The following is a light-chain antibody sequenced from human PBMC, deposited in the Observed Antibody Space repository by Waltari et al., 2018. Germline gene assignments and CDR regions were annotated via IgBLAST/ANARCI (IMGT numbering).Light chain of an antibody. CDR1: KSISSY. Sequence: DIQMTQSPSFLSASVGDRVTSTCLASKSISSYLNWYQQKPGKAPKLLIYAASSLQSWVSSRFSGSGSGTDFTLTISSLQPEDFATYYCQQSYSTPRTFGGGTKVEIK. J-gene: IGKJ4*01. CDR3: QQSYSTPRT. V-gene: IGKV1-39*01. CDR2: AAS.